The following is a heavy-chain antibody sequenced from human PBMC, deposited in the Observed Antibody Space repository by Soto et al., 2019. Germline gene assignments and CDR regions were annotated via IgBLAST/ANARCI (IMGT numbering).Heavy chain of an antibody. Sequence: GGSLRLSCAASGFTFSTYGMYWVRQAPGKGLEGVAVISYDGSTKYYADSVKGRFTISRDNSKNTLYLQMNSLRAEDTAVYYCAKNHSYGYFYWGQGTLVTVSS. J-gene: IGHJ4*02. CDR2: ISYDGSTK. CDR3: AKNHSYGYFY. CDR1: GFTFSTYG. D-gene: IGHD5-18*01. V-gene: IGHV3-30*18.